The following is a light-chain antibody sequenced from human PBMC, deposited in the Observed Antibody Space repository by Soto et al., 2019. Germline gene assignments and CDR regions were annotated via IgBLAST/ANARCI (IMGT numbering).Light chain of an antibody. CDR3: LQYYSYPYT. V-gene: IGKV1-6*01. CDR1: QDIRID. Sequence: AIQMTQSPSSLSASVGDRVTITCRASQDIRIDLGWYQLKPGKAPKLLIYAASSLQSGVPSRFSGSGSGTDFTLTISSLQPEDFATYYCLQYYSYPYTFGQGTKLEIK. CDR2: AAS. J-gene: IGKJ2*01.